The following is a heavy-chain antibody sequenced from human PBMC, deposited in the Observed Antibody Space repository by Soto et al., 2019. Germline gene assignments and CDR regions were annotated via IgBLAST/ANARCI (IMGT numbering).Heavy chain of an antibody. D-gene: IGHD3-10*01. CDR2: INTANGNT. Sequence: QVQLVQSGAEVKKPGASVKVSCQASGYSFTTYAIHWVRQAPGQGLEWMGWINTANGNTEYSQKFQGRVTFTRDTSASTAYMDLTSLTSEDTATYYCARRFKSAGWFHPWGQGTLVTVSS. V-gene: IGHV1-3*04. CDR1: GYSFTTYA. J-gene: IGHJ5*02. CDR3: ARRFKSAGWFHP.